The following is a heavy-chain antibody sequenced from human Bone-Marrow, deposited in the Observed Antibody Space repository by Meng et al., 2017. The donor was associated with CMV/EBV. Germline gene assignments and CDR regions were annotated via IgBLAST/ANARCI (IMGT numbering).Heavy chain of an antibody. D-gene: IGHD3-3*01. CDR1: GGSIGDSRYY. J-gene: IGHJ6*02. Sequence: ESLKISCTVSGGSIGDSRYYWGWIRQPPGKGLEWIGTIYYPGSTFYNPSLKSRVTISVDTSKNQFYLKLTSVTAPDPAVYYCARLPSAAISLPDGWGQGTTVTVSS. CDR2: IYYPGST. CDR3: ARLPSAAISLPDG. V-gene: IGHV4-39*01.